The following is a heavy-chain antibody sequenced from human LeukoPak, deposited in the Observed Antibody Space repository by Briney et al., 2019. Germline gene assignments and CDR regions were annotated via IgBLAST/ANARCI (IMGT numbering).Heavy chain of an antibody. CDR3: ARDPYSGTYGDTYYYYMDV. Sequence: GGSLRLSCAASGFTFRKYWMSWVRQAPGKGLEWVANINQDGSETYYAESVKGRFTISRDNAENSLSLQMSSLRAEDTAVYYCARDPYSGTYGDTYYYYMDVWGKGTTVTISS. CDR1: GFTFRKYW. J-gene: IGHJ6*03. D-gene: IGHD1-26*01. V-gene: IGHV3-7*01. CDR2: INQDGSET.